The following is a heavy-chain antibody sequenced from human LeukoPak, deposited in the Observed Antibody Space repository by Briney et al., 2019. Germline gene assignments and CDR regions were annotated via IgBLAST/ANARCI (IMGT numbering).Heavy chain of an antibody. Sequence: SETLSLTCAVYGGSFSGYYWSWIRQPPGKGLEWIGEINHSGSTNYNPSLKSRVTISVDTSKNQFSLKLSSVTAADTAVYYCARGACTVTIDDAFDIWGQGTMVTVSS. CDR3: ARGACTVTIDDAFDI. V-gene: IGHV4-34*01. J-gene: IGHJ3*02. CDR2: INHSGST. CDR1: GGSFSGYY. D-gene: IGHD4-17*01.